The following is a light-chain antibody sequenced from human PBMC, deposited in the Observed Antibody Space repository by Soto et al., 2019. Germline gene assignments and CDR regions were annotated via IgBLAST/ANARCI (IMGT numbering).Light chain of an antibody. CDR1: GSNLGRNY. CDR3: GSWDNILRAYV. Sequence: QSVLTQPPSVSATPGQTVTISCSGSGSNLGRNYVSWYQQLPGTAPKLLIYDNVYRFSGIPDRFSASKSGTSATLGITGLQTGDDGDYYCGSWDNILRAYVFGTGTKVTVL. V-gene: IGLV1-51*01. CDR2: DNV. J-gene: IGLJ1*01.